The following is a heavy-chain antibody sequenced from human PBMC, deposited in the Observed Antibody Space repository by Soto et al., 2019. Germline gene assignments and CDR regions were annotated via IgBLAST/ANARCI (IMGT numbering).Heavy chain of an antibody. CDR3: AKDHSRDGMDV. CDR1: GFSFSNYG. Sequence: QVQLVESGGGVAQPGRSLRLSCAASGFSFSNYGMHWVRQAPGKGLEWVAVIAYDGSTQYYADSVKGRFTISRDNSKNTLYLQMNSLRTEDTAVYYCAKDHSRDGMDVWGQGTTVTVSS. J-gene: IGHJ6*02. CDR2: IAYDGSTQ. D-gene: IGHD3-10*01. V-gene: IGHV3-30*18.